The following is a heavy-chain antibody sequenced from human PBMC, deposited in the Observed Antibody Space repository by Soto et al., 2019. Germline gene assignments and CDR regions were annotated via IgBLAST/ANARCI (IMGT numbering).Heavy chain of an antibody. CDR1: GYTFTGYY. CDR3: ALGYSSSEGCFDP. V-gene: IGHV1-2*02. Sequence: QVQLVQSGAEVKKPGASVKVSCKASGYTFTGYYMHWVRQAPGQGLEWMGWINPNSGGTNYAQKFQGRVTMTGDTATSTAYVELSRLRSDDTAVYYCALGYSSSEGCFDPWGQGTLVTVSS. D-gene: IGHD6-13*01. J-gene: IGHJ5*02. CDR2: INPNSGGT.